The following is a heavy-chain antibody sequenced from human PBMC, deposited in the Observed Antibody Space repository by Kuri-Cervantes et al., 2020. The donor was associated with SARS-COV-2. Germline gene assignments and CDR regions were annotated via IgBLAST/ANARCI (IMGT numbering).Heavy chain of an antibody. CDR1: GFSLSTSGMC. V-gene: IGHV2-70*11. CDR2: IDWDDDK. CDR3: ARIRCYYGSGSPEV. J-gene: IGHJ4*02. Sequence: SGPTLVKPTQTLTLTCTFSGFSLSTSGMCVSWIRQPPGKALEWLARIDWDDDKYHSTSLKTRLTISKDTSKNQVVLTMTNMDPVDTATYYCARIRCYYGSGSPEVWGQGTLVTVSS. D-gene: IGHD3-10*01.